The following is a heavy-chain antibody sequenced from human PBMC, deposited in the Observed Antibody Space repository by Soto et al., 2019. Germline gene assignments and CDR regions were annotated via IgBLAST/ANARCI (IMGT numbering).Heavy chain of an antibody. CDR2: IYYSGST. J-gene: IGHJ4*02. D-gene: IGHD2-21*01. Sequence: SETLSLTCSVSGGSISCSSYYWGWIRQPPGKGLEWIGSIYYSGSTYYSPSLKSRVTASVDTAKNQFSLNLSSVTAADTAVYYCASNSYRTWGQGILVTVSS. CDR1: GGSISCSSYY. V-gene: IGHV4-39*01. CDR3: ASNSYRT.